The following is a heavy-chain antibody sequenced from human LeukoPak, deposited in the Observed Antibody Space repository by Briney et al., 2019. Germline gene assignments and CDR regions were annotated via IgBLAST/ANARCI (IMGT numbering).Heavy chain of an antibody. CDR1: GDSISSSSYY. CDR2: IYYSGST. V-gene: IGHV4-39*07. D-gene: IGHD3-22*01. Sequence: SETLSLTCTVPGDSISSSSYYWGWIRQPPGKGLEWIGNIYYSGSTYYNPSLKSRVTISVDTSKNQFSLKLSSVTAADTAVYYCATNYYDSRGNYYYYMDVWGKGTTVTISS. CDR3: ATNYYDSRGNYYYYMDV. J-gene: IGHJ6*03.